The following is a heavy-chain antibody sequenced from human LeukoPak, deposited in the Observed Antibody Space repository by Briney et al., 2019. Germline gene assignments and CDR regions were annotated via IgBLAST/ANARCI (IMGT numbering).Heavy chain of an antibody. CDR2: ISAYNGNT. V-gene: IGHV1-18*01. J-gene: IGHJ4*02. CDR3: AREATFGVVIITLDY. Sequence: ASVKVSCKASGYTFTSYGISWVRQAPGQGLEWMGWISAYNGNTSYAQKLQGRVTMTTDTSTSTAHMELRSLRSDDTAVYYCAREATFGVVIITLDYWGQGTLVTVSS. D-gene: IGHD3-3*01. CDR1: GYTFTSYG.